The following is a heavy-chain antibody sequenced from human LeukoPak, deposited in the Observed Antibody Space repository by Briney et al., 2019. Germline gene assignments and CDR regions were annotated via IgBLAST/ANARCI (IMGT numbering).Heavy chain of an antibody. CDR3: ARGLRTSYFDY. J-gene: IGHJ4*02. CDR1: GFTVSGNY. CDR2: IYSGGTT. D-gene: IGHD1-14*01. Sequence: GGSLRLSCAVSGFTVSGNYMSWVRQAPGKGLEWVSLIYSGGTTYYADSVKGRFTISRDNAKNSLYLQMNSLRAEDTAVYYCARGLRTSYFDYWGQGTLVTVSS. V-gene: IGHV3-53*01.